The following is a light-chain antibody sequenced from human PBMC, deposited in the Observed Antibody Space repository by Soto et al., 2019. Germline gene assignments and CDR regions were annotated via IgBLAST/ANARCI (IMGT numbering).Light chain of an antibody. CDR3: QMYGRSPPFT. CDR2: GAS. CDR1: QSVSSTY. J-gene: IGKJ2*01. Sequence: EIVLTQSPGTLSLSPGERATLSCRASQSVSSTYIAWYQQKPGQAPRVLIYGASSRATGIPDRFSGSGSGTDFTLTISRREPEDFAVYFCQMYGRSPPFTFGQGTKVEIK. V-gene: IGKV3-20*01.